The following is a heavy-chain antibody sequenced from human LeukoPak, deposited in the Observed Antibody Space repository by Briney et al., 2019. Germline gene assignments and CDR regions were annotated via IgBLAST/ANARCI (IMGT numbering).Heavy chain of an antibody. D-gene: IGHD3-16*02. V-gene: IGHV3-23*01. J-gene: IGHJ4*02. CDR2: ISGSGGST. CDR3: AKVVMITFGGVIAPFDY. CDR1: GFTFSSYA. Sequence: GGSLRLSCAASGFTFSSYAMSWVRQAPGKGLEWVSAISGSGGSTYYADSVKGRFTISNDNSKNTLYLKMNSLRAGDTAVYYCAKVVMITFGGVIAPFDYWGQGTLVTVSS.